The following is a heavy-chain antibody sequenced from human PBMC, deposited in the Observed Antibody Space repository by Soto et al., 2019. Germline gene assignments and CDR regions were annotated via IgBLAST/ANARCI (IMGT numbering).Heavy chain of an antibody. D-gene: IGHD6-19*01. V-gene: IGHV4-31*03. J-gene: IGHJ6*02. CDR3: ASSVPAVAGRRLADYYGMDV. CDR1: GGSISSGGYY. CDR2: IYYSGST. Sequence: SETLSLTCTVSGGSISSGGYYWSWIRQHPGEGLEWIGYIYYSGSTYYNPSLKSRVTISVDTSKNQFSLKLSSVTAADTAVYYCASSVPAVAGRRLADYYGMDVWGQGTTVTVSS.